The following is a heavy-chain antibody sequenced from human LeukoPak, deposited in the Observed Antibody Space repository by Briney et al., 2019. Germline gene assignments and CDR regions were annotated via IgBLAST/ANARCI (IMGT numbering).Heavy chain of an antibody. J-gene: IGHJ4*02. D-gene: IGHD3-22*01. CDR1: GYTLTELS. Sequence: GASVKVSCKVSGYTLTELSMHWVRQAPGKGLEWMGGFDPEDGETIYAQKFQGRVTMTEDTSTDAAYMELGSLRSEDTAVYYCATAMGRYDSSGYYFDYWGQGTLVTVSS. V-gene: IGHV1-24*01. CDR2: FDPEDGET. CDR3: ATAMGRYDSSGYYFDY.